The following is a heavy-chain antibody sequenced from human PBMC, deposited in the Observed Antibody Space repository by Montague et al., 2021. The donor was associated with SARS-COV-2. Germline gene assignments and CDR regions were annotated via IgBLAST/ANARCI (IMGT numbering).Heavy chain of an antibody. CDR2: TYYRSKWYN. CDR3: ARGADRYYFYGMDV. J-gene: IGHJ6*02. V-gene: IGHV6-1*01. CDR1: GDSVSSNSAA. Sequence: CAISGDSVSSNSAAWNWIRQSPSRGLEWLGRTYYRSKWYNEYAVSVNSRITINPDTYKNQFSLQVNSVTPEDTAVYYCARGADRYYFYGMDVWGQGTTVTVSS. D-gene: IGHD6-19*01.